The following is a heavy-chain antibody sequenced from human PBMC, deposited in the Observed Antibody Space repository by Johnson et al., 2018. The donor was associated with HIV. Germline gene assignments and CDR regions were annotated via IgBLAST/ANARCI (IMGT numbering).Heavy chain of an antibody. J-gene: IGHJ3*02. CDR1: GFTFSNYG. V-gene: IGHV3-7*02. Sequence: VESGGGVVQPGGSLRLSCVVSGFTFSNYGMHWVRQAPGKGLEWVANIKQDGSEKYYVDSVQGRFTISRDNSKNTLYLQMNSLRAEDTAVYYCARVHSGGAFDIWGQGTMVTVSS. CDR2: IKQDGSEK. CDR3: ARVHSGGAFDI.